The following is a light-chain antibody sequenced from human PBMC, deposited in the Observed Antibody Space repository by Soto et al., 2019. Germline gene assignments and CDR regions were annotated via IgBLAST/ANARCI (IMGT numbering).Light chain of an antibody. CDR3: QHCDYLPI. CDR1: HDITSF. CDR2: DAS. J-gene: IGKJ3*01. V-gene: IGKV1-33*01. Sequence: DIQMTQSPSSLSASVGDRVTITCQASHDITSFLNWYQHKPGRAPKLLIYDASILEAGVPTRFSGSGSGTHFTFTISSLQHEYVATYYCQHCDYLPIVGPGTTVDFK.